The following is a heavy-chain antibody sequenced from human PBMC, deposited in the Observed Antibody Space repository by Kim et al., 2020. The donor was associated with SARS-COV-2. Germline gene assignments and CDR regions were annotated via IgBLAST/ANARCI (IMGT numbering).Heavy chain of an antibody. V-gene: IGHV3-53*01. CDR2: IYIVGTT. CDR1: GFTVSSNY. CDR3: ARAVNGYYFDY. J-gene: IGHJ4*02. Sequence: GGSLRLSCAASGFTVSSNYMIWARQAPGKGLEWVSIIYIVGTTYYADSVRGRFTISRDSSENTLYLQMNTLRAEDTAVHYCARAVNGYYFDYWGQGTLVT. D-gene: IGHD3-22*01.